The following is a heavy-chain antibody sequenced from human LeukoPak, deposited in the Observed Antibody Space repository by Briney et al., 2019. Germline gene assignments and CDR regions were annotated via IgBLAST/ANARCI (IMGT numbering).Heavy chain of an antibody. J-gene: IGHJ3*02. V-gene: IGHV3-21*01. CDR2: SSSSSSYI. Sequence: GGSLRLSCAAPGFTFSSYSMNWVRQAPGKGLEWVSSSSSSSSYIYYADSVKGRFTISRDNAKNSLYLQMNSLRAEDTAVYYCARDLQLERAFDIWGQGTMVTVSS. D-gene: IGHD1-1*01. CDR3: ARDLQLERAFDI. CDR1: GFTFSSYS.